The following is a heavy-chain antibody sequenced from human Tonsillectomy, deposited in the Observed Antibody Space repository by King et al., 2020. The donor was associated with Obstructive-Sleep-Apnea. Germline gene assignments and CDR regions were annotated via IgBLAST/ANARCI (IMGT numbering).Heavy chain of an antibody. V-gene: IGHV3-23*04. CDR1: GFTFSGYA. Sequence: VQLVESGGALVQPGGSLRLSCAASGFTFSGYAMSWVRQAPGKGMEWVSGISGGGGRTYYADSCKGRFTISRDNSKKTLYLQMSSLRVDDTSVSFCAKRDYYDSAGYAPFFEYWGQGTLVTVSS. J-gene: IGHJ4*02. CDR2: ISGGGGRT. CDR3: AKRDYYDSAGYAPFFEY. D-gene: IGHD3-22*01.